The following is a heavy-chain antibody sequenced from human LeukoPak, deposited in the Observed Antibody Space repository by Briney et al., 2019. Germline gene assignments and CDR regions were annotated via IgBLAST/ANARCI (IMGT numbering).Heavy chain of an antibody. V-gene: IGHV3-33*01. CDR2: IWYDGSNK. CDR3: ARRSTSCYAFDY. J-gene: IGHJ4*02. D-gene: IGHD2-2*01. CDR1: GFTFSSYG. Sequence: GGSLRLYCAASGFTFSSYGMHWGRQAPGKGPEWVAVIWYDGSNKYYADSVKGRFTISRDNSKNTLYLQMNSLRAEDTAVYYCARRSTSCYAFDYWGQGTLVTVSS.